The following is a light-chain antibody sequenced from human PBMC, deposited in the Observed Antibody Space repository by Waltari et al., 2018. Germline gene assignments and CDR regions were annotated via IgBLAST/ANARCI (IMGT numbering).Light chain of an antibody. Sequence: DIVLTQSPDSLAVSLGERATIDCWSSQSLFFGASGKNYLAWYQQKPGQPPKVLIYCSSTREAGGPERISGSGSVAHFTLTVDSLQADDVAVYYCQQYSSSPITFGQGTRLEI. CDR3: QQYSSSPIT. J-gene: IGKJ5*01. V-gene: IGKV4-1*01. CDR1: QSLFFGASGKNY. CDR2: CSS.